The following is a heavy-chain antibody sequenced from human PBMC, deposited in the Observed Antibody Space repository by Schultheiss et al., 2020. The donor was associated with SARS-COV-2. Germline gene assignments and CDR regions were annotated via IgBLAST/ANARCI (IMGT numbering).Heavy chain of an antibody. CDR3: ARGVLRHHRPGHYDY. V-gene: IGHV3-23*01. CDR2: ISGSGGST. Sequence: GGSLRLSCSASGFTFSSYAMSWVRQAPGKGLEWVSAISGSGGSTYYADSVKGRFTISRDNSKNTLYLQMNSLRAEDTAVYYCARGVLRHHRPGHYDYWGHGTLVTVSS. J-gene: IGHJ4*01. CDR1: GFTFSSYA. D-gene: IGHD4/OR15-4a*01.